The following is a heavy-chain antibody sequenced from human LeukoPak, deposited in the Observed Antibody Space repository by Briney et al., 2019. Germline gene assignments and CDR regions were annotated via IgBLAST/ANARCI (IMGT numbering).Heavy chain of an antibody. D-gene: IGHD6-19*01. CDR3: AMGPGYSSGWEDYFDY. V-gene: IGHV3-23*01. CDR1: GFTFSSYA. CDR2: ISGSGGST. J-gene: IGHJ4*02. Sequence: GGSLRLSCAASGFTFSSYAMSWVRQAPGKGLEWVSAISGSGGSTYYADSVKGRFTISRDNSKNTLYLQMNSLRAEDTAVYYCAMGPGYSSGWEDYFDYWGQGTLVTVSS.